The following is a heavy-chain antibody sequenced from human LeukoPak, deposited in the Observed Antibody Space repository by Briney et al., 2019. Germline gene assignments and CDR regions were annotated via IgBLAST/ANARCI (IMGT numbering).Heavy chain of an antibody. CDR3: AKRPPRRDYYGMDV. Sequence: SETLSLTCAVYGGSFSGYYWSWIRQPPGKGLEWIGEINHSGSTNYNPSLKSRVTISVDTSKNQFSLKLSSVTAADTAVYYCAKRPPRRDYYGMDVWGQGTTVTVSS. V-gene: IGHV4-34*01. J-gene: IGHJ6*02. CDR2: INHSGST. CDR1: GGSFSGYY.